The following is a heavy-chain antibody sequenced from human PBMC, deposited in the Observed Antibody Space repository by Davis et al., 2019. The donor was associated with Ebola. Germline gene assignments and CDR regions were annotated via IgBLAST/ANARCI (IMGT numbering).Heavy chain of an antibody. V-gene: IGHV1-8*02. J-gene: IGHJ4*02. CDR3: ASQAGAMEKLFDY. CDR2: MTPNSGNT. Sequence: ASVTVSCKASGYTFTSYGISWVRQAPGQGLEWMGWMTPNSGNTGSAQKFQGRVTMTRNTSLSTAYMELSSLRSEDTAVYYCASQAGAMEKLFDYWGQGTLVTVSS. CDR1: GYTFTSYG. D-gene: IGHD2-2*01.